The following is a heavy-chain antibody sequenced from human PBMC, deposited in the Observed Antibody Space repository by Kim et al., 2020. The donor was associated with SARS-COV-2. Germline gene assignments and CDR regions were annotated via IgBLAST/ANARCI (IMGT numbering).Heavy chain of an antibody. Sequence: GGSLRLSCAASGFTFSTYDMNWVRQAPGKGLEWVSSISGSSTYIYYADSVKGRFTISRDNAKNSLYLQMNSLRAEDTALYYCATDSPRAAAGTRWGQGTLVTVSS. CDR3: ATDSPRAAAGTR. D-gene: IGHD6-13*01. J-gene: IGHJ4*02. CDR1: GFTFSTYD. V-gene: IGHV3-21*01. CDR2: ISGSSTYI.